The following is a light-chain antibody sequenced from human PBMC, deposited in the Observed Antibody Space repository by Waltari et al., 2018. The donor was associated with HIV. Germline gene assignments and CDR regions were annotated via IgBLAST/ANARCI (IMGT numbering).Light chain of an antibody. CDR2: GAF. V-gene: IGKV3-15*01. J-gene: IGKJ1*01. CDR3: QQYLNWPPWT. Sequence: EIVLTQSPATLSVSPGERATLSCRASQSVSTNLAWYQQKPGQAPRPLIYGAFTRATGIPTRFSGSGSGTEFTLTISSLQSEDFAVYYCQQYLNWPPWTFGQGTKVDLK. CDR1: QSVSTN.